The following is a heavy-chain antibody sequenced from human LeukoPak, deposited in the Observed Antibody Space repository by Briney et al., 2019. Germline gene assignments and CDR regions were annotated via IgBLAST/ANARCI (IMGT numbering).Heavy chain of an antibody. D-gene: IGHD6-13*01. CDR3: AKCRGSSWSDYFDY. V-gene: IGHV3-23*01. CDR1: GFSLSRYA. Sequence: GASLRLSCAVSGFSLSRYAMSWVRKAPGKGLEWVSAISDSGGSTYYADSVKGRFTISRDNSRNTLYLQMNTLRAEDTAVYYCAKCRGSSWSDYFDYWGQGTPVTVSS. CDR2: ISDSGGST. J-gene: IGHJ4*02.